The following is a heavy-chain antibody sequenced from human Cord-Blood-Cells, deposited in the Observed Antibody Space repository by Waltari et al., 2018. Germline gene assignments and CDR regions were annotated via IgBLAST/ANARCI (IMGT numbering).Heavy chain of an antibody. CDR1: GFTFRSYA. CDR3: AKDPGDWYFDL. D-gene: IGHD7-27*01. J-gene: IGHJ2*01. Sequence: EVQLLESGGGLVQPGGSLRLSCAASGFTFRSYAMNWARQAPGKGLEWVSAISGSGGSTYYADSVKGRFTISRDNSKNTLYLQMNSLRAEDTAVYYCAKDPGDWYFDLWGRGTLVTVSS. CDR2: ISGSGGST. V-gene: IGHV3-23*01.